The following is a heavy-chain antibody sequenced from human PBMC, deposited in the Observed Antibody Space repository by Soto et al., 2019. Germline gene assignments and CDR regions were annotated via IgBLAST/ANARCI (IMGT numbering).Heavy chain of an antibody. J-gene: IGHJ6*02. CDR2: IYYSGST. D-gene: IGHD6-13*01. Sequence: SETLSLTCTVSGGSISSYYWSWIRQPPGKGLEWIGYIYYSGSTNYNPSLKSRVTISVDTSKNQFSLKLSSVTAADTAVYYCARVIIAAAGENYYYYYGMDLWGQGTTVTVSS. CDR1: GGSISSYY. CDR3: ARVIIAAAGENYYYYYGMDL. V-gene: IGHV4-59*01.